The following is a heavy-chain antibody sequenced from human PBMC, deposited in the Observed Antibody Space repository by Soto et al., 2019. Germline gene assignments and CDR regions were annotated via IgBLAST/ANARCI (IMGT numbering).Heavy chain of an antibody. J-gene: IGHJ3*02. V-gene: IGHV4-34*01. D-gene: IGHD2-2*01. CDR3: ARGPRVVWVVPTAQRDVFDI. Sequence: QVQLQQWGAGLLKPSETLSLTCAVYGGSFSDFYWNFIRQPPGKGLEWIGEINHSGSTNYNPSLKGRVTISVDTSKTQSSRRRRSGTAADTAVYFCARGPRVVWVVPTAQRDVFDIWGQGKVVTVSS. CDR1: GGSFSDFY. CDR2: INHSGST.